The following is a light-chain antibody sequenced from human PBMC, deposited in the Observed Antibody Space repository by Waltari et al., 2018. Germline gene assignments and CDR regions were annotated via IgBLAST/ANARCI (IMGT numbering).Light chain of an antibody. J-gene: IGKJ1*01. Sequence: IVMTQSPDSLAVSLGERATINCKASQSILYNSNYNNYLAWYQKKPGQPPKLLIYWASTRESGVPDRFSGNGSGTDFTLTISSLQAEDVAVYYCQQYYSRRTFGQGTKVEI. CDR2: WAS. V-gene: IGKV4-1*01. CDR1: QSILYNSNYNNY. CDR3: QQYYSRRT.